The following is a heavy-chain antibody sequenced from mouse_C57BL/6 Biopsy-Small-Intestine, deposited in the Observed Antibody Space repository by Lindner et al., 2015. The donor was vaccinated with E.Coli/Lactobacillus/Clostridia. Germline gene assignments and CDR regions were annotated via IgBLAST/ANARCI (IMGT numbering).Heavy chain of an antibody. CDR3: ARGRKRAWNDAFDI. J-gene: IGHJ1*01. CDR1: GYLFTSYD. D-gene: IGHD3-3*01. V-gene: IGHV1S55*01. CDR2: MKPNSGDT. Sequence: SVKVSCKTSGYLFTSYDIYWVRLASGHGLEWMGWMKPNSGDTDYAQKFQGRVTMTRDTSISTVFMELTRLTFDDTAVYYCARGRKRAWNDAFDIWGQGTMVIVSS.